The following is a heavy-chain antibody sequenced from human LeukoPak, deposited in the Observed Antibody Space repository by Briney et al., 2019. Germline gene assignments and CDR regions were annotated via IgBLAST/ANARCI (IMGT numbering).Heavy chain of an antibody. CDR1: GGSISSYY. CDR2: IYYSGGT. V-gene: IGHV4-59*01. J-gene: IGHJ4*02. D-gene: IGHD5-12*01. CDR3: ARVSGFDSIGGYYFDY. Sequence: SSETLSLTCTVSGGSISSYYWSWIRQPPGKGLEWIGYIYYSGGTNYSPSLKSRVTISVDTSKNQFSLKLTSVTAADTAIYYCARVSGFDSIGGYYFDYWDQGTLVTVSS.